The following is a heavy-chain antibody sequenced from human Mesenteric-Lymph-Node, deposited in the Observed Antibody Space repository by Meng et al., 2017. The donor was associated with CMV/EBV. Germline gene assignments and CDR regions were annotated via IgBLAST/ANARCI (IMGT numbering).Heavy chain of an antibody. CDR2: INYRGPEK. CDR1: GFTFSSYA. CDR3: ARELSSADYYFDY. Sequence: GESLKISCAASGFTFSSYAMSWVRQAPGKGLEWVANINYRGPEKYYLDSVKGRFTISRDNADDSVYLQMNSLRAEDTGVYYCARELSSADYYFDYWGQGTQVTASS. J-gene: IGHJ4*02. D-gene: IGHD2-2*01. V-gene: IGHV3-7*01.